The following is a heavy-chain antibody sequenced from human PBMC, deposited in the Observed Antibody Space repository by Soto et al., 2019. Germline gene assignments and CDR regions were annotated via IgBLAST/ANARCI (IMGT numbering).Heavy chain of an antibody. CDR3: ARVPLDCSSTSCYGFYYFDY. Sequence: SETLSLTCTVSGGSISSGDYYWSWIRQPPGKGLEWIGEINHSGSTNHNPSLKSRVTISVDTSKNQFSLKLSSVTAADTAVYYCARVPLDCSSTSCYGFYYFDYWGQGTLVTVSS. CDR2: INHSGST. D-gene: IGHD2-2*01. CDR1: GGSISSGDYY. V-gene: IGHV4-30-4*01. J-gene: IGHJ4*02.